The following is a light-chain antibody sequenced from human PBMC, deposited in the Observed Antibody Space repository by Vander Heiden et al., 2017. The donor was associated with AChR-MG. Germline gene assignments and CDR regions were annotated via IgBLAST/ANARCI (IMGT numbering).Light chain of an antibody. CDR1: NLGEKY. Sequence: SYELTQPPSVSVSPGQTVSITFSGDNLGEKYSCWYHQKPGQSPVLVIWQDSSRPSGIPERFFGSNSGNTATLTISGIQASDEGDYYCQAWDTSTLFFGGGTKLTVL. V-gene: IGLV3-1*01. J-gene: IGLJ2*01. CDR3: QAWDTSTLF. CDR2: QDS.